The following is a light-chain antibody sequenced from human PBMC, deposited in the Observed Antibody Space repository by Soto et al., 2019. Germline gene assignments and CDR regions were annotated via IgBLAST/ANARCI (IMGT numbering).Light chain of an antibody. CDR3: CSYAGSFTWV. CDR1: SSDLGGYNY. V-gene: IGLV2-11*01. Sequence: QSALTQPRSVSGSPGQSVTISCSGTSSDLGGYNYVSWYQHHPGKAPKLMIYDVTLRPSGVPDRFSGSKSGNTASLTISGLQAEDEADYHCCSYAGSFTWVFGGGTKLTVL. CDR2: DVT. J-gene: IGLJ3*02.